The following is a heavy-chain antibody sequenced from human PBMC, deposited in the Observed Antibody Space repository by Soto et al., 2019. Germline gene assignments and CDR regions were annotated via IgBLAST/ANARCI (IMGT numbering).Heavy chain of an antibody. CDR1: GGSISSSSYY. CDR3: ASPRDGENNWFDP. V-gene: IGHV4-39*01. CDR2: IYYSGST. J-gene: IGHJ5*02. Sequence: KSSETLSLTCTVSGGSISSSSYYWGWIRQPPGKELEWIGSIYYSGSTYYNPSLKSRVTISVDTSKNQFSLKLSSVTAADTAVYYCASPRDGENNWFDPWGQGTLVTVSS.